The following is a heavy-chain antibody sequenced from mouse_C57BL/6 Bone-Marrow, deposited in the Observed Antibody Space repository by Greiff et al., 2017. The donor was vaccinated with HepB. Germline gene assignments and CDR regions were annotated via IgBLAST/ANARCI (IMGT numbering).Heavy chain of an antibody. CDR3: ASSSSGGGMDY. V-gene: IGHV1-64*01. CDR1: GYTFTSYW. Sequence: VQLQQPGAELVKPGASVKLSCKASGYTFTSYWMHWVKQRPGQGLEWIGMIHPNSGSTNYNEKFKSKATLTVDKSSSTAYMQLSSLTSEDSAVYYCASSSSGGGMDYWGQGTSVTVSS. J-gene: IGHJ4*01. CDR2: IHPNSGST. D-gene: IGHD6-1*01.